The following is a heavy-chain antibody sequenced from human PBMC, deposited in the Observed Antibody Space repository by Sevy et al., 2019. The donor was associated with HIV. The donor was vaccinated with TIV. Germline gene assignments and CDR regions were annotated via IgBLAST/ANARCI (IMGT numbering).Heavy chain of an antibody. J-gene: IGHJ6*02. Sequence: ASVKVSCKTSGYTFSTYYIYWVRQAPGQGLEWIGIFDPTGGSRSYAQRFQGRLTMTGDTSTSTAYMELSNQTSAETAVYYCARDRAVSGNYLEYSYYAMDVWGQGTTVTVSS. CDR3: ARDRAVSGNYLEYSYYAMDV. CDR2: FDPTGGSR. D-gene: IGHD1-26*01. V-gene: IGHV1-46*01. CDR1: GYTFSTYY.